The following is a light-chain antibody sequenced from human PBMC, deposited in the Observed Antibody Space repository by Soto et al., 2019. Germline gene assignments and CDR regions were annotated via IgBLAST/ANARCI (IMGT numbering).Light chain of an antibody. V-gene: IGLV2-14*01. CDR3: SSYTNSGTLVV. J-gene: IGLJ2*01. CDR1: SSDVGGYNY. Sequence: QSALTQPASVSGSPGQSITISCTGTSSDVGGYNYVSWYQQHPGKAPKLMIYEVSNQPSGVSNRFSGSKSGNTASLTISGLQAADEADYYCSSYTNSGTLVVFGGGTKLTVL. CDR2: EVS.